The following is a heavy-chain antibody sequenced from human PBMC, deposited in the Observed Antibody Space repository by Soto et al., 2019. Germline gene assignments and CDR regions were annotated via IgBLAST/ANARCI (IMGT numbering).Heavy chain of an antibody. CDR3: ARAVEMYASGWYYFDY. Sequence: SETLSLTCTVSGGSISSSSYYWGWIRQPPGKGLEWIGFIYYSESTNYNPSLQSRVTISVDTSKNQFSLRLTSVTAADTAVYYCARAVEMYASGWYYFDYWGQGTLVTVSS. J-gene: IGHJ4*02. CDR1: GGSISSSSYY. V-gene: IGHV4-61*05. D-gene: IGHD6-19*01. CDR2: IYYSEST.